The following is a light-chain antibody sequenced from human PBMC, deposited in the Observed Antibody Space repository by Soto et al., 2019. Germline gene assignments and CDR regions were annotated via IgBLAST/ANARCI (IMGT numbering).Light chain of an antibody. J-gene: IGKJ2*03. CDR1: QAIRND. CDR3: LHDALFPYS. Sequence: AIPMTQSPSSLSASVGETVTITCRASQAIRNDLAWFQQRPGNPPKLLIYGIFILQTGVPSRFSGSGSGTDFTLTISSLQPEDFATYYCLHDALFPYSFGQGTKLEI. V-gene: IGKV1-6*01. CDR2: GIF.